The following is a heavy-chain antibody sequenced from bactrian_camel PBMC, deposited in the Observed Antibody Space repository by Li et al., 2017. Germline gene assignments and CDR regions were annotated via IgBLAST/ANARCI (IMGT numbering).Heavy chain of an antibody. CDR3: AARPFVARAQLLSPAPYNY. CDR2: ITGDGVT. D-gene: IGHD2*01. Sequence: VQLVESGGGSVQAGGSLRLSCTASGFTFEDVGMGWYRQARENECELVATITGDGVTYYADSVKGRFSISQDNAKNTWYLQMNSLRPEDSAMYYCAARPFVARAQLLSPAPYNYWGQGTQVTVS. CDR1: GFTFEDVG. V-gene: IGHV3S55*01. J-gene: IGHJ4*01.